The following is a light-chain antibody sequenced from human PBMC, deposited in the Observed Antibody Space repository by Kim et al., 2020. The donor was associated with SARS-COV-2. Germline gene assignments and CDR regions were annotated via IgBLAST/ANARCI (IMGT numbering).Light chain of an antibody. V-gene: IGLV2-11*03. CDR3: CSYTGSSTMV. Sequence: QSVTSSCTGTSSEFGGYNYVSRYQKYPGKAPKLMIYDVSKRPSGVPDRFSGSKSGNTASLTISGLQAEDEADYYCCSYTGSSTMVFGGGTQLTVL. J-gene: IGLJ2*01. CDR2: DVS. CDR1: SSEFGGYNY.